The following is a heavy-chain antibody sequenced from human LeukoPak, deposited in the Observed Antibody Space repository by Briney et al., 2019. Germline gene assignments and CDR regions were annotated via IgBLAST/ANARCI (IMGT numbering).Heavy chain of an antibody. CDR1: GFTFSSYW. CDR3: ARQAYGSDQYFDY. Sequence: PGGSLRLSCAASGFTFSSYWVHWVRQAPGKGLVWVSRINSDGSSTSYADSVKGRFTISRDNAKNTLYLQMNSLRAEDTAVYYCARQAYGSDQYFDYWGQGTLVTVSS. D-gene: IGHD3-10*01. V-gene: IGHV3-74*01. J-gene: IGHJ4*02. CDR2: INSDGSST.